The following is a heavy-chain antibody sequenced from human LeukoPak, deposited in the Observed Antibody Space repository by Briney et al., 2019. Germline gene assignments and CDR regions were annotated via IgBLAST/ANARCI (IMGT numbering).Heavy chain of an antibody. CDR1: GFTFSNYE. CDR2: ITSSNTYK. V-gene: IGHV3-21*01. Sequence: GGSLRLSCAASGFTFSNYEMHWVRRAPGKGLEWVSSITSSNTYKDYADSVKGRFTISRDNTENSLYLEMNSLTGEDTAVYYCTTGIAVAGTHFVDYWGQGTLVIVSS. D-gene: IGHD6-19*01. J-gene: IGHJ4*02. CDR3: TTGIAVAGTHFVDY.